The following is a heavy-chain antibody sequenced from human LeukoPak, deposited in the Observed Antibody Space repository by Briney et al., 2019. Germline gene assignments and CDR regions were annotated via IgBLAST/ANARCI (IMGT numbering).Heavy chain of an antibody. D-gene: IGHD5-12*01. CDR1: GFSFRDFC. J-gene: IGHJ4*02. CDR2: INKGGSVK. CDR3: ARFGYSGWNLEY. V-gene: IGHV3-7*01. Sequence: GRSLRLSCAASGFSFRDFCMTWVRQAPGKGLEWVANINKGGSVKYYVDSVKGRFTISRDDAKSSLCVQMNSLRDEDMVVYYCARFGYSGWNLEYWGQGTLVTVSS.